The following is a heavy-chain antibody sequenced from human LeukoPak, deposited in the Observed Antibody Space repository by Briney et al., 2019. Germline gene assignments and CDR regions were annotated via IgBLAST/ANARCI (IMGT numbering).Heavy chain of an antibody. CDR3: ARDVGYCSSTSCSRGDY. V-gene: IGHV1-18*01. Sequence: ASVKVSCKASGYTFTNYGISWVRQAPGQGLEWMGRISAYNGNTDYAQKLQGRVTMTTDTPTTTAYMELRSLRSDDTAVYYCARDVGYCSSTSCSRGDYWGQGTLVTVSS. J-gene: IGHJ4*02. CDR2: ISAYNGNT. CDR1: GYTFTNYG. D-gene: IGHD2-2*01.